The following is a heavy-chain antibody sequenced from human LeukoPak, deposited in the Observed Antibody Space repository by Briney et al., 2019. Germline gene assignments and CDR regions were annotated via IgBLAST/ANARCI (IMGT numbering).Heavy chain of an antibody. CDR2: IYWDDDN. CDR3: AHTLSMLRGVLKGASDV. CDR1: GFSLTTTGVG. V-gene: IGHV2-5*02. D-gene: IGHD3-10*01. J-gene: IGHJ3*01. Sequence: SGPTLVKPTETLTLTCSFSGFSLTTTGVGVGWVRQPPGKALEWLALIYWDDDNRISPSLSSRLTFTKDTSKNQLVLTMTHMDPADTGTYYCAHTLSMLRGVLKGASDVWGQGTMVTVSS.